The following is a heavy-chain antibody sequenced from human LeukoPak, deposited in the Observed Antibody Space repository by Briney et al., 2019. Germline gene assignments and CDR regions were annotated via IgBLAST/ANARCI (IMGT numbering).Heavy chain of an antibody. CDR3: ARTITMIVVDGGYYFDY. CDR2: IYTSGST. D-gene: IGHD3-22*01. V-gene: IGHV4-4*07. J-gene: IGHJ4*02. Sequence: SETLSLTCTVSGGSISSYYWSWIRQPAGKGLEWIGRIYTSGSTNYNPSLKSRVTMSVDTSKNQFSLKLSSVTAADTAVYYCARTITMIVVDGGYYFDYWGQGTLVTVSS. CDR1: GGSISSYY.